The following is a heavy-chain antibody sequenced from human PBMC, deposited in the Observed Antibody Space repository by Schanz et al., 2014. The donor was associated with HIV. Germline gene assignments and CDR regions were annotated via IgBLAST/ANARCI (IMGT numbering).Heavy chain of an antibody. CDR1: GFTLSNYW. V-gene: IGHV3-23*04. Sequence: EVQVVESGGDLVQVGGSLRLSCEASGFTLSNYWVHWVRQAPGKGLGWVSAISGSGDSTYYADSVKGRFTISRDNSKNTLYLQMNSLRAEDTAVYYCAKGVLRDYYDSSGYPCWGQGTLVTVSS. CDR3: AKGVLRDYYDSSGYPC. J-gene: IGHJ4*02. D-gene: IGHD3-22*01. CDR2: ISGSGDST.